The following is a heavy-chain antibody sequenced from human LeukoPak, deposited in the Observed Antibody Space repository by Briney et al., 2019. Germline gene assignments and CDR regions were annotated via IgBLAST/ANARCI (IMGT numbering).Heavy chain of an antibody. CDR3: AKDSTPTIVVVPAAWFDP. CDR1: GFTFSSYA. V-gene: IGHV3-23*01. CDR2: ISGSGGST. D-gene: IGHD2-2*01. Sequence: GGSLRLSRAASGFTFSSYAMSWVRQAPGKGLEWVSAISGSGGSTYYADSVKGRITISRDNSKNTLYLQMNSLRAEDTAVYYCAKDSTPTIVVVPAAWFDPWGQGTLVTVSS. J-gene: IGHJ5*02.